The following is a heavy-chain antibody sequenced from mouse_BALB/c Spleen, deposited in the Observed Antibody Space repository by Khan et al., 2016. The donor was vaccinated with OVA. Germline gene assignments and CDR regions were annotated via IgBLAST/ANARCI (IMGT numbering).Heavy chain of an antibody. D-gene: IGHD2-14*01. V-gene: IGHV2-6-4*01. Sequence: QVQLKESGPGLVAPSQSLSITCTVSGFSLSRYNIHWVRQPPGKGLEWLGMIWGGGGTDYNSTLKSRLSISKDNSKSQVFLKMNSLQTDDTAMYYCARANYRYDGYYAMDNWGQGTSVTVSS. CDR2: IWGGGGT. CDR3: ARANYRYDGYYAMDN. CDR1: GFSLSRYN. J-gene: IGHJ4*01.